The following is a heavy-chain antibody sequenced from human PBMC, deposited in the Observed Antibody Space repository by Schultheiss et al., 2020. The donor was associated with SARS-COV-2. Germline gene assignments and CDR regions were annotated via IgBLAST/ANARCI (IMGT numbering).Heavy chain of an antibody. J-gene: IGHJ4*02. D-gene: IGHD5-18*01. CDR2: INPNGGGT. CDR1: GGTFSSYA. CDR3: ARGRGYGTLPFDY. Sequence: SVKVSCKASGGTFSSYAISWVRQAPGQGLEWMGWINPNGGGTTYAQKFQGRVTITADKSTSTAYMELSSLRSEDTAVYYCARGRGYGTLPFDYWGQGTLVTVSS. V-gene: IGHV1-69*10.